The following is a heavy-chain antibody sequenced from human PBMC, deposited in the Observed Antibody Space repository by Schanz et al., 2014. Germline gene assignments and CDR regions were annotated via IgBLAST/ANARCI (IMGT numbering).Heavy chain of an antibody. CDR1: GGSISSGGYY. CDR2: IYDGGST. J-gene: IGHJ4*02. D-gene: IGHD6-13*01. V-gene: IGHV4-31*03. Sequence: QVQLQESGPGLVKPSQTLSLTCTVSGGSISSGGYYWSWIRQHPGKGLEWIGYIYDGGSTYYNPSVKSRVTISGDTSKSPLSLQLSTVTAADTAVYYCARARSWPNYWGQGTLVTVSS. CDR3: ARARSWPNY.